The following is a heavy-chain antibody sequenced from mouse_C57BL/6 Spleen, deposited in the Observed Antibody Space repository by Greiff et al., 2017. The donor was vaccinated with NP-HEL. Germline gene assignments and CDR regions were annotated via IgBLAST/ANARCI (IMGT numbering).Heavy chain of an antibody. CDR2: IDPSDSYT. D-gene: IGHD1-1*01. CDR3: ARKDYCSSSYYFDY. V-gene: IGHV1-59*01. Sequence: VKLQQPGAELVRPGTSVKLSCKASGYTFTSYWMHWVKQRPGQGLEWIGVIDPSDSYTNYNQKFKGKATLTVDTSSSTAYMQLSSLTSEDSAVYYCARKDYCSSSYYFDYWGQGTTLTVSS. CDR1: GYTFTSYW. J-gene: IGHJ2*01.